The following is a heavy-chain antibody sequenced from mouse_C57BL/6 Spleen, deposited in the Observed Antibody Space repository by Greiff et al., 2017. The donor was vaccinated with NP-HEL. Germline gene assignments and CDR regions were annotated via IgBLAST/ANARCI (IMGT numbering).Heavy chain of an antibody. V-gene: IGHV5-17*01. D-gene: IGHD1-1*01. CDR2: ISSGSSTI. J-gene: IGHJ1*03. Sequence: DVMLVESGGGLVKPGGSLKLSCAASGFTFSDYGMHWVRQAPEKGLEWVAYISSGSSTIYYADTVKGRFTISRDNAKNTLFLQMTSLRSEDTAMYYCARPYYYGSSSHWYFDVWGTGTTVTVSS. CDR3: ARPYYYGSSSHWYFDV. CDR1: GFTFSDYG.